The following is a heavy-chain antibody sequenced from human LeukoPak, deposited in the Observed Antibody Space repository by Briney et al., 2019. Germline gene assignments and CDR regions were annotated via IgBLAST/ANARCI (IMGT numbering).Heavy chain of an antibody. CDR3: ARGGGQYQS. CDR1: GGTFISYT. CDR2: IIPILAIA. V-gene: IGHV1-69*02. D-gene: IGHD2-2*01. J-gene: IGHJ4*02. Sequence: ASVKVSCKASGGTFISYTISWVRQAPGQGLEWMGRIIPILAIANYAQKFQRRVTIPAHKSTSTASMELSSLRSEDTAVYYCARGGGQYQSWGQGTLVTVSS.